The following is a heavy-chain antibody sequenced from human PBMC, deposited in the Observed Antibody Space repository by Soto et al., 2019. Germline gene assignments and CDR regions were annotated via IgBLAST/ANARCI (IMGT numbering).Heavy chain of an antibody. D-gene: IGHD2-8*01. CDR2: IKSKTDGGTT. CDR1: GCTFSNLW. Sequence: GGSLRLSCAASGCTFSNLWMNWVRQAPGKGLEWVGRIKSKTDGGTTDYAAPVKGRFTISRDDSKNTLYLQMNSLKTEDTAVYYCTTTTNGVCYEGEASALNYYYYGMDVWGQGTTVTVSS. V-gene: IGHV3-15*07. CDR3: TTTTNGVCYEGEASALNYYYYGMDV. J-gene: IGHJ6*02.